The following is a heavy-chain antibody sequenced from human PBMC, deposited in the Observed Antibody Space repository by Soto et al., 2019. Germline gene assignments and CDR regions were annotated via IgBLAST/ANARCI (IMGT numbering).Heavy chain of an antibody. CDR3: ARWHSGGLIFDY. CDR1: GGSISGYY. J-gene: IGHJ4*02. V-gene: IGHV4-59*08. Sequence: SETLSLTCTVSGGSISGYYWSWIRQPPGKGLEWIGYMYNTGSTVYNPSFKSRVTISEDTSKNQFSLKLSSVTAADTAVYYCARWHSGGLIFDYWGQGTLVTVSS. D-gene: IGHD2-15*01. CDR2: MYNTGST.